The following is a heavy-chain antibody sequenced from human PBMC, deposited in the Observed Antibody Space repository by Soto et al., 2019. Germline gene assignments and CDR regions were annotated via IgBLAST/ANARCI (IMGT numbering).Heavy chain of an antibody. J-gene: IGHJ6*02. CDR3: TNYYYYYGMDV. Sequence: HPGGSLRLSCAASGFTFSGSAMHWVRQASGKGLEWVGRIRSKANSYATAYAASVKGRFTISRDDSKNTAYLQMNSLKTEDTAVYYCTNYYYYYGMDVWGQGTTVTVSS. CDR2: IRSKANSYAT. CDR1: GFTFSGSA. V-gene: IGHV3-73*01.